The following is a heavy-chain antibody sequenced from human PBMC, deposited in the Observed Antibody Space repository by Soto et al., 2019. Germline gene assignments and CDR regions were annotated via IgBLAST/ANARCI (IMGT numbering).Heavy chain of an antibody. D-gene: IGHD3-22*01. CDR1: GGSISSDY. CDR3: ARGDYYDTSGYYSAFDI. J-gene: IGHJ3*02. CDR2: VYHNGGT. Sequence: SETLSLTCTVSGGSISSDYWSLIRQPPGKGLEWVGYVYHNGGTKYNPSLKSRVTISVDTSNNEFSPKLTSVTAAHTAVYYCARGDYYDTSGYYSAFDIWGQGTMVTASS. V-gene: IGHV4-59*01.